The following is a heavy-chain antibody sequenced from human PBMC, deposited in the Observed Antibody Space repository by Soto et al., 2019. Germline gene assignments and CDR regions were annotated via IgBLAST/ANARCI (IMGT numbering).Heavy chain of an antibody. CDR3: TTDEWLITPPSYYYYYGMDV. Sequence: GGSLRLSCAASGFTFSNAWMNWVRQAPGKGLEWVGRIKSKTDGGTTDYAAPVKGRFTISRDDSKNTLDLQMNSLKTEDTAVYYCTTDEWLITPPSYYYYYGMDVWGQGTTVTVSS. CDR2: IKSKTDGGTT. CDR1: GFTFSNAW. V-gene: IGHV3-15*07. D-gene: IGHD3-3*01. J-gene: IGHJ6*02.